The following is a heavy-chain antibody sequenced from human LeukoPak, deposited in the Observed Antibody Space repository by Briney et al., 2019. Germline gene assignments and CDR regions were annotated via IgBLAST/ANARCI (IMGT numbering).Heavy chain of an antibody. J-gene: IGHJ3*02. CDR3: AREVRGRCDAFDI. CDR2: ISSSGSTI. D-gene: IGHD2-15*01. Sequence: PPGGSLRLSCAASGFTFSSYEMNWVRQAPGKGLEWVSYISSSGSTIYYADSVKGRFTITRDNAKNSLYLQMNSLRAEDTAVYYCAREVRGRCDAFDIWGQGTMVTVHS. V-gene: IGHV3-48*03. CDR1: GFTFSSYE.